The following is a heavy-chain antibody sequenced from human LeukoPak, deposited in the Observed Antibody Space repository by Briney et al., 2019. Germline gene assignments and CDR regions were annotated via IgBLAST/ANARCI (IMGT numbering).Heavy chain of an antibody. Sequence: GGSLRLSCAASGFTVSSNYMSWVRQAPGKGLEWVSVLYSSGNTGYADSVKGRFTISRDNSKNTLYLQMSSLRADDTAVYYCARHNPPGDYGMDVWGQGTTVTVSS. V-gene: IGHV3-53*01. J-gene: IGHJ6*02. CDR3: ARHNPPGDYGMDV. CDR1: GFTVSSNY. CDR2: LYSSGNT. D-gene: IGHD7-27*01.